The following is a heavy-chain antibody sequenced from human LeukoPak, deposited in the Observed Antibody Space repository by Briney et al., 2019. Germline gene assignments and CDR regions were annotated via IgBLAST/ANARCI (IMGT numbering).Heavy chain of an antibody. D-gene: IGHD3-10*01. J-gene: IGHJ4*02. CDR3: ARRLLGYYYGSGSYPDY. CDR1: GGSISSSNYY. Sequence: SETLSLTCTVSGGSISSSNYYWGWIRQPPGKGLEWIGEINHSGSTNYNPSLKSRVTISVDTSKNQFSLKLSSVTAADTAVYYCARRLLGYYYGSGSYPDYWGQGTLVTVSS. V-gene: IGHV4-39*07. CDR2: INHSGST.